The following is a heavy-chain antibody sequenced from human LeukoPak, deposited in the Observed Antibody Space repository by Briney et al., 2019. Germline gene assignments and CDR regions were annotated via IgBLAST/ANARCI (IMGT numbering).Heavy chain of an antibody. CDR3: ATEGDV. V-gene: IGHV1-24*01. CDR2: FAPEYDKT. J-gene: IGHJ6*04. Sequence: GASVKVSCKVSGNTVSELSMHWVRQAPGKGLEWLGGFAPEYDKTIYAQKFQGRVSMTEDTSTNTAYMELNVLTSEDTAVYYCATEGDVWGNGPTVSVSS. CDR1: GNTVSELS.